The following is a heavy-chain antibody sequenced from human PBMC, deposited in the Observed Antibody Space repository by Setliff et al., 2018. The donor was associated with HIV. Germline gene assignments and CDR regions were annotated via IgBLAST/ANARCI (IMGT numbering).Heavy chain of an antibody. J-gene: IGHJ4*02. CDR3: ARDPPRSSSWYVERERVVGQPVDY. V-gene: IGHV3-7*01. CDR2: IKQDGSEK. D-gene: IGHD6-13*01. CDR1: GFTFSSYW. Sequence: GESLKISCAASGFTFSSYWMSWVRQAPGKGLEWVANIKQDGSEKYYVDSVKGRFTISRDNAKNSLYLQMNSLRAEDTAVYYCARDPPRSSSWYVERERVVGQPVDYWGQGTLVTVSS.